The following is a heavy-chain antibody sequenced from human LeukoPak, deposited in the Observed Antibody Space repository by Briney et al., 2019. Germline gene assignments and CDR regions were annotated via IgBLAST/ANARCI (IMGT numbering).Heavy chain of an antibody. J-gene: IGHJ4*02. CDR2: VYPGDSDT. D-gene: IGHD3-10*01. Sequence: GESLKIFCKGSGHSFTSYWIGWVRQMPGKGLEWMGIVYPGDSDTRYSPSFQGQVTISADKSINTVYLHWNSLKASDTAMYYCASFHISGKSYNGLHYWGQGTLVTVSS. V-gene: IGHV5-51*01. CDR1: GHSFTSYW. CDR3: ASFHISGKSYNGLHY.